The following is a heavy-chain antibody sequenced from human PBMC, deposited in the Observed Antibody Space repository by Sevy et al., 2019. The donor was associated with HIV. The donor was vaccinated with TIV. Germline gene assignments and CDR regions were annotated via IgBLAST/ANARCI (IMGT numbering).Heavy chain of an antibody. CDR1: GGSFSGYY. CDR2: INHSGST. Sequence: SETLSLTCAVYGGSFSGYYWSWIRQPPGKGLEWIGEINHSGSTNYNPSLKSRVTISVDTSKNQFSLKLSSVTAADTAVYYCARDNTVLGIAAAGTSPRYGMDVWGQGTTVTVSS. CDR3: ARDNTVLGIAAAGTSPRYGMDV. V-gene: IGHV4-34*01. J-gene: IGHJ6*02. D-gene: IGHD6-13*01.